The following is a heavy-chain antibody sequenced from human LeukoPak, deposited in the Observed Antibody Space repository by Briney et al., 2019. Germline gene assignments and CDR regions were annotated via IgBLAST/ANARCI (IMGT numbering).Heavy chain of an antibody. Sequence: PSETLSLICTASGVTISSSSYYWGWIRQPPGKGLEWIGSIYYSGSTYYNPSLKSPVTISVDTSKNQFSLKLSSVTAADTAVYYCARHGNHNWFDPCSQGTLVTVSS. CDR1: GVTISSSSYY. CDR3: ARHGNHNWFDP. D-gene: IGHD4-23*01. J-gene: IGHJ5*02. V-gene: IGHV4-39*01. CDR2: IYYSGST.